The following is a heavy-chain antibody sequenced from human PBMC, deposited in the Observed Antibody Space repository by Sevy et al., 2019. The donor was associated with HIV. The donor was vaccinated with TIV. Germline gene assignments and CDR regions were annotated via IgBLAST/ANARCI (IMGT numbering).Heavy chain of an antibody. Sequence: SETLSLPCTVSGGSISSSNYYWGWIRQPPGKGLEWIANIYYTGSTYYNPSLKSRVTIFADTSKNQFSLKLSSVTAADTAVYYCARQMHYYESAGYYHWDYWGQGTLVTVSS. CDR2: IYYTGST. D-gene: IGHD3-22*01. J-gene: IGHJ4*02. CDR3: ARQMHYYESAGYYHWDY. V-gene: IGHV4-39*01. CDR1: GGSISSSNYY.